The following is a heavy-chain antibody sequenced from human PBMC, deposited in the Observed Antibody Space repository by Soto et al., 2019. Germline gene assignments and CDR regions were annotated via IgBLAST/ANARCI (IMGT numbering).Heavy chain of an antibody. Sequence: PGGSLRLSCAASGFTFSSYAMSWVRQAPGKGLEWVSAISGSGGSTYYADSVKGRFTISRDNSKNTLYLQMNSLRAEDTAVYYCAKDQAGRRWLLTQGPFDYWGQGTLVTVSS. D-gene: IGHD1-26*01. J-gene: IGHJ4*02. CDR1: GFTFSSYA. CDR3: AKDQAGRRWLLTQGPFDY. V-gene: IGHV3-23*01. CDR2: ISGSGGST.